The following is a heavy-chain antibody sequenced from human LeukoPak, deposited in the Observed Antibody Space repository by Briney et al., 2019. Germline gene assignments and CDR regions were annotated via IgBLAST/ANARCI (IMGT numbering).Heavy chain of an antibody. D-gene: IGHD3-9*01. V-gene: IGHV3-74*01. CDR1: EFTLSSYW. J-gene: IGHJ4*02. CDR3: ARGNSGYGSFDY. CDR2: INGDGRTT. Sequence: GGSLRLSCAASEFTLSSYWMHWVRQAPGKGLVWVSRINGDGRTTNYADSVKGRFTISRDIAKNTLYLLVNSLGAEDTAVYFCARGNSGYGSFDYWGQGTLVTVSS.